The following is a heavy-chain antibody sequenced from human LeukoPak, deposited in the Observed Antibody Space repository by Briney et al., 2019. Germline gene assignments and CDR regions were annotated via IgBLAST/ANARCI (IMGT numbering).Heavy chain of an antibody. D-gene: IGHD3-22*01. Sequence: SVKVSCKASGGTFSSYAISWVRQAPGQGLEWMGRIIPIFGTANYAQKFQGRVTITTDESTSTAYMELSSLRSEDTAVYYCARVYYYDSSGYLDAFDIWGQGTMVTVSS. CDR3: ARVYYYDSSGYLDAFDI. CDR2: IIPIFGTA. V-gene: IGHV1-69*05. J-gene: IGHJ3*02. CDR1: GGTFSSYA.